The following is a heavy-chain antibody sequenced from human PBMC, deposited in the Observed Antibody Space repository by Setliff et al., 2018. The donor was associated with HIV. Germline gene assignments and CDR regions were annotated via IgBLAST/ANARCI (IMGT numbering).Heavy chain of an antibody. CDR1: GGSISGYY. D-gene: IGHD4-17*01. CDR3: ARVSKGDYGGNFDS. V-gene: IGHV4-4*07. CDR2: IYPSGST. J-gene: IGHJ4*02. Sequence: SETLSLTCTVSGGSISGYYWSWIRQPAGKGLERIGRIYPSGSTSYNPSLQSRVVMSVDTSKNQFSLRLISVTAADTAVYFCARVSKGDYGGNFDSWGQGTLVTVSS.